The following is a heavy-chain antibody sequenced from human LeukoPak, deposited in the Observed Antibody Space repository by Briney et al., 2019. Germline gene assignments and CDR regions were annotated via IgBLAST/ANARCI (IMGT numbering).Heavy chain of an antibody. Sequence: GGSLRLSCAASGLTVNSNYMSWVRQAPGMGLEWVSVIHSGGSTYYADSVKGRFTISRDNSKNTLYLQMNSLRTEDTAAYYCARARGYCSSTSCYNYDAFDIWGQGTMVTVSS. V-gene: IGHV3-53*01. J-gene: IGHJ3*02. CDR1: GLTVNSNY. CDR2: IHSGGST. D-gene: IGHD2-2*02. CDR3: ARARGYCSSTSCYNYDAFDI.